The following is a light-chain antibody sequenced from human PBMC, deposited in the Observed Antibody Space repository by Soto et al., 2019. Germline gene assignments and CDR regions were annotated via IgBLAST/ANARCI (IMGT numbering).Light chain of an antibody. CDR3: QQYGSSPRT. V-gene: IGKV3-20*01. CDR2: GAS. CDR1: QSVSSSY. J-gene: IGKJ1*01. Sequence: EIVLTQAPGTLSFSSGEKATLSCRGLQSVSSSYLAWYQQKPGQAPRLLIYGASSRATGIPDRFSGSGSGTDFTLTISRLEPEDFAVYYCQQYGSSPRTFGQGTKVDIK.